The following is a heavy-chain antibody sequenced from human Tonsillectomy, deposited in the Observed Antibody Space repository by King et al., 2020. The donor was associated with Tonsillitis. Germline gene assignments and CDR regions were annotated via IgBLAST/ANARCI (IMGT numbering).Heavy chain of an antibody. CDR1: GGSISSSSYY. V-gene: IGHV4-39*01. CDR2: IYYSGST. J-gene: IGHJ6*03. Sequence: LQLQESGPGLVKPSETLSLTCTVSGGSISSSSYYWGWIRQPPGKGLEWIGSIYYSGSTYYNPSLKSRVTISVDTSKNQFSLKLSSVTAADTAVYYWARLYYYVSSGYYSSYYYYMDVWGKGTTVTVSS. CDR3: ARLYYYVSSGYYSSYYYYMDV. D-gene: IGHD3-22*01.